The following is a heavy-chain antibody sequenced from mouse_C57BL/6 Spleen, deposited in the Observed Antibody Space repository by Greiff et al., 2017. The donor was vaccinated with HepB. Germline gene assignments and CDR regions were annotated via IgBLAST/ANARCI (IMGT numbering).Heavy chain of an antibody. Sequence: EVMLVESGGDLVKPGGSLKLSCAASGFTFSSYGMSWVRQTPDKRLEWVATISSGGSYTYYPDSVKGRFTISRDNAKNTLYLQMSSLKSEDTAMYYCARLKLTLDYWGQGTTLTVSS. CDR1: GFTFSSYG. V-gene: IGHV5-6*01. J-gene: IGHJ2*01. D-gene: IGHD4-1*01. CDR3: ARLKLTLDY. CDR2: ISSGGSYT.